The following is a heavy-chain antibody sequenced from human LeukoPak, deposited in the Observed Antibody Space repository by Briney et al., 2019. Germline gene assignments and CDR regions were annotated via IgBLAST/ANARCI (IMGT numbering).Heavy chain of an antibody. Sequence: PSETLSLTCTVSDGSFSSGGYYWSWIRQPAGKGLEWIGRIYTSGSTNYNPSLKSRVTMSVDTSKNQFSLRLSSVTAADTAVYYCARARYGSGYMNVWGQGTMVTVSS. D-gene: IGHD3-10*01. CDR3: ARARYGSGYMNV. V-gene: IGHV4-61*02. J-gene: IGHJ3*01. CDR1: DGSFSSGGYY. CDR2: IYTSGST.